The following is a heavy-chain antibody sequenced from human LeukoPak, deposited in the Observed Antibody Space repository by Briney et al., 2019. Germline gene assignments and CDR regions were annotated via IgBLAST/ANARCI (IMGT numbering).Heavy chain of an antibody. J-gene: IGHJ4*02. CDR1: GGSFSGYY. V-gene: IGHV4-34*01. CDR3: ARGPRSRRGYSYGWTSYYFDY. Sequence: PSETLSLTCAVYGGSFSGYYWSWIRQPPGKGLEWIGEINHSGSTNYNPSLKSRVTISVDTSKNQFSLTLSSVTAADTAVYYCARGPRSRRGYSYGWTSYYFDYWGQGTLVTVSS. CDR2: INHSGST. D-gene: IGHD5-18*01.